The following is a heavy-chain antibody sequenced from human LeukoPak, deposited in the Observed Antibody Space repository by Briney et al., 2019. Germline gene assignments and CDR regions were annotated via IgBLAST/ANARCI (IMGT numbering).Heavy chain of an antibody. Sequence: GRSLRLSCAASVFTCSSYGMHGVRQARGKGLEWVAVIWYDGSNKYYTDSVKGRFTISRDNSKNTLYLQMNSLRAEDTAVYYCAKDRSALTHRLVFDYWGQGTLVTVSS. CDR2: IWYDGSNK. D-gene: IGHD4-23*01. CDR3: AKDRSALTHRLVFDY. J-gene: IGHJ4*02. CDR1: VFTCSSYG. V-gene: IGHV3-33*06.